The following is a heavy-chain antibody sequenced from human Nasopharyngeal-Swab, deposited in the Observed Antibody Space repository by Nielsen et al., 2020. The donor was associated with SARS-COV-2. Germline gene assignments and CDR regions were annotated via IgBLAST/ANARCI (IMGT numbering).Heavy chain of an antibody. CDR3: AKLGSIVGATNGY. D-gene: IGHD1-26*01. J-gene: IGHJ4*02. V-gene: IGHV3-30*18. CDR2: ISYDGSNK. Sequence: WIRQPPGKGPEWVAVISYDGSNKYYADSVKGRFTISRDNSKNTLYLQMNSLRAEDTAVYYCAKLGSIVGATNGYWGQGTLVTVSS.